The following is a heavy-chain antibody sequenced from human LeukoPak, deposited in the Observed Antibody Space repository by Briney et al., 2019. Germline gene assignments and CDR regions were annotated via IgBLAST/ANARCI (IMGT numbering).Heavy chain of an antibody. D-gene: IGHD1-26*01. Sequence: PGGSLRLSCAASGFTFSSYSMNWVRQAPGKRLEWVSSISSSSSYIYYADSVKGRFTISRDNAKNSLYLQMNSLRAEDTAVYYCARDDSGSYGMVWGFDYWGQGTLVTVSS. CDR2: ISSSSSYI. CDR1: GFTFSSYS. CDR3: ARDDSGSYGMVWGFDY. V-gene: IGHV3-21*01. J-gene: IGHJ4*02.